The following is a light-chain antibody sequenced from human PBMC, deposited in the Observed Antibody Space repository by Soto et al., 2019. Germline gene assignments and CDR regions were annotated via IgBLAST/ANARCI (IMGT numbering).Light chain of an antibody. Sequence: EIVLTQSPATLSLSPAERATLSCRASQSVSSYLAWYQQKPGQAPRLLIYDASNSATGIPARFSGSGSGTDFTLTISSLEPEDSAVYYGQERSNWLTFGGGTKVEIK. CDR2: DAS. V-gene: IGKV3-11*01. J-gene: IGKJ4*01. CDR1: QSVSSY. CDR3: QERSNWLT.